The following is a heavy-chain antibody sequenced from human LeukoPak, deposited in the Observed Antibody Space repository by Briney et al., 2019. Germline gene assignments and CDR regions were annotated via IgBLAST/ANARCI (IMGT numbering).Heavy chain of an antibody. CDR3: ARADYYDSSGHFLFDY. V-gene: IGHV1-69*13. J-gene: IGHJ4*02. CDR1: GGTFSSYA. D-gene: IGHD3-22*01. CDR2: IIPIFGTA. Sequence: SVKVSCKASGGTFSSYAISWVRQAPGQGLEWMGGIIPIFGTANYAQKFQGRVTITADESTSTAYMELSSLRSEDTAVYYCARADYYDSSGHFLFDYWGQGTLVTVSS.